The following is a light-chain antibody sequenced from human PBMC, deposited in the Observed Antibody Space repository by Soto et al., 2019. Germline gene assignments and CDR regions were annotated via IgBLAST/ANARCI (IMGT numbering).Light chain of an antibody. CDR1: QSVSSSY. Sequence: IVLTQSPGTLSLSPGERATLSCRASQSVSSSYLAWYQQKPGQAPRLLIYGASSRATGIPDRFSGSGSGTEFTLTISSLQSEDFAVYFCQQYGNSPLTFGGGTKVDIK. CDR3: QQYGNSPLT. J-gene: IGKJ4*01. CDR2: GAS. V-gene: IGKV3-20*01.